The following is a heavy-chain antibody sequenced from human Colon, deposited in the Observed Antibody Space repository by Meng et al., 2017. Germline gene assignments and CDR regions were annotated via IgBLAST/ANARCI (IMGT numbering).Heavy chain of an antibody. CDR2: IYYSGRT. V-gene: IGHV4-30-4*08. CDR3: ARGGRGDYFDP. J-gene: IGHJ5*02. D-gene: IGHD4-11*01. CDR1: GGSITSDTYY. Sequence: QVQLQEAGPGLVKPSGTLSRTCTVSGGSITSDTYYWSWIRQHPGEGLEWIGYIYYSGRTYYNPSLKSRVTISVDTSKNQFSLRLRSVTAADTAVYFCARGGRGDYFDPWGQGTLVTVSS.